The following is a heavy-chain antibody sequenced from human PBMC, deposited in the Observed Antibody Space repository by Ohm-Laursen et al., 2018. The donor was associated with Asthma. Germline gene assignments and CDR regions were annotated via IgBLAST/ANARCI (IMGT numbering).Heavy chain of an antibody. CDR1: GGSFSGYY. Sequence: SDTLSLTCAVYGGSFSGYYWSWIRQPPGKGLEWIGEINHSGSTNYNPSLKSRVTISVDTSKNQFSLKLSSVTAADTAVYYCAREMTVETRAFDIWGQGRMVTVSS. J-gene: IGHJ3*02. CDR2: INHSGST. V-gene: IGHV4-34*01. D-gene: IGHD4-23*01. CDR3: AREMTVETRAFDI.